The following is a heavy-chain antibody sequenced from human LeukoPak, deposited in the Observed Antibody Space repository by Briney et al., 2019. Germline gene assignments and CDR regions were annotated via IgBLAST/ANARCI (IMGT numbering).Heavy chain of an antibody. J-gene: IGHJ4*02. CDR3: AKAASGYSFDY. V-gene: IGHV3-23*01. D-gene: IGHD3-22*01. Sequence: GGSLRLSCEASGFTFRSYGMSWVRQAPGKGLEWVSAMSGSGGNIYYADSVKGRFTISRDYSKNTLYLQMYSLRAEDTAVYYCAKAASGYSFDYWGQGTLVTVSS. CDR1: GFTFRSYG. CDR2: MSGSGGNI.